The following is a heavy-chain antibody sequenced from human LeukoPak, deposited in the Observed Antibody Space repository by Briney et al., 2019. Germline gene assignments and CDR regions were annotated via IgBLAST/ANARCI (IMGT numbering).Heavy chain of an antibody. V-gene: IGHV4-59*08. Sequence: SETLSLTCTVSGGSISSYYWSWIRQPPGKGLEWIGYIYYSGSTYYNPSLKSRVTISVDTSKNQFSLKLSSVTAADTAVYYCARLVGAPPSYYYGMDVWGQGTTVTVSS. J-gene: IGHJ6*02. CDR2: IYYSGST. CDR1: GGSISSYY. CDR3: ARLVGAPPSYYYGMDV. D-gene: IGHD1-26*01.